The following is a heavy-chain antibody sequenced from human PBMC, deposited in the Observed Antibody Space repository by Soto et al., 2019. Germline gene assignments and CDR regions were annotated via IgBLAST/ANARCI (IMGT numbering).Heavy chain of an antibody. CDR3: ARGADILTGYYGLDY. CDR2: IYYSGST. J-gene: IGHJ4*02. CDR1: GCSIRSGDYY. D-gene: IGHD3-9*01. V-gene: IGHV4-30-4*01. Sequence: SETLSLPSTVSGCSIRSGDYYWSWIRQPPGMGLEWIGYIYYSGSTYYNPSLKSRVTISVDTSKNQFSLKLSSVTAADTAVYYCARGADILTGYYGLDYWGQGTLVTVSS.